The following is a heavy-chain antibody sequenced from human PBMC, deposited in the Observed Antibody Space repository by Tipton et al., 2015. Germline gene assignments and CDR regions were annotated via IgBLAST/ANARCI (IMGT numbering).Heavy chain of an antibody. CDR1: GYSFSSYW. CDR2: IYPGDSDT. J-gene: IGHJ5*02. V-gene: IGHV5-51*01. Sequence: VQLVQSGAEVKKPGESLKISCKGSGYSFSSYWIGWVRQMPGKGLEWIGIIYPGDSDTRYSPSFQGQVTISADKSTSTAYLQWSSLKASDTAMYYCARGYGSGSYYNGNWFDPWGQGTLVTVSS. D-gene: IGHD3-10*01. CDR3: ARGYGSGSYYNGNWFDP.